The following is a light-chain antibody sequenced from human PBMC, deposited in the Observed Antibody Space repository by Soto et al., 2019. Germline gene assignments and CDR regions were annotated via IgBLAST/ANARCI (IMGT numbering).Light chain of an antibody. J-gene: IGKJ3*01. CDR1: QSISSW. CDR2: DAS. V-gene: IGKV1-5*01. Sequence: DIQMTQSPSTLSASVGDRVTITCRASQSISSWLAWYQQKPGKAPKLLIYDASSLESGVPSRFSGSGSGTEFTLTISSLQPDDVAIYYCQQYNSYSTFGPGTKVDIK. CDR3: QQYNSYST.